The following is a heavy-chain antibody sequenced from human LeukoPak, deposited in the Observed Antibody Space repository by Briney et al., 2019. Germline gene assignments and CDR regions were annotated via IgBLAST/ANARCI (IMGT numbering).Heavy chain of an antibody. CDR2: IYYSGST. V-gene: IGHV4-59*01. D-gene: IGHD3-22*01. CDR3: ARTDSSGYPSYFGY. Sequence: SETLSLTCTVSGGSISSYYWSWIRQPPGKGLEWIGYIYYSGSTNYNPSLKSRVTISVDTSKNQFSLKLSSVTAADTAVYYCARTDSSGYPSYFGYWGQGTLVTVSS. CDR1: GGSISSYY. J-gene: IGHJ4*02.